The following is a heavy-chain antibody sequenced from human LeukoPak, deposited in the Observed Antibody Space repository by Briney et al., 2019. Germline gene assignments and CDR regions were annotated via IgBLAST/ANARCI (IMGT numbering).Heavy chain of an antibody. V-gene: IGHV3-49*04. D-gene: IGHD1-1*01. CDR3: TRGLRLERSFDY. CDR1: GFTFSSYA. CDR2: IRSKAYGGTT. J-gene: IGHJ4*02. Sequence: GGSLRLSCAASGFTFSSYAMSWVRQAPGKGLEWVGFIRSKAYGGTTEYAASVKGRFTISRDDSKSIAYLQMNSLKTEDTAVYYCTRGLRLERSFDYWGQGTLVTVSS.